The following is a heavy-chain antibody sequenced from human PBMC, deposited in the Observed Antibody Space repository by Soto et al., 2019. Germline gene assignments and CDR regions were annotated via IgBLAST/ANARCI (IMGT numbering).Heavy chain of an antibody. V-gene: IGHV1-18*01. D-gene: IGHD1-26*01. CDR3: ARDRGSYALDY. CDR2: ISAYNGNT. Sequence: QVHLVQSGAEVKKPGASVKVSCKASGYTFTSYGISWVRQAPGQGLEWMGWISAYNGNTHYVQKPQGRVTMTTDTTTSTGYMEVRGLRSDDTAVDYCARDRGSYALDYWGQGTLVTVSS. J-gene: IGHJ4*02. CDR1: GYTFTSYG.